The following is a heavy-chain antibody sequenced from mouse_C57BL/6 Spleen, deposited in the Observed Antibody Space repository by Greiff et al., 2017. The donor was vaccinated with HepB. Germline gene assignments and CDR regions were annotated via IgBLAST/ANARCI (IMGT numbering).Heavy chain of an antibody. CDR1: GYAFSSSW. D-gene: IGHD4-1*02. CDR3: APTGTDY. CDR2: IYPGDGDT. Sequence: QVQLKESGPELVKPGASVKISCKASGYAFSSSWMNWVKQRPGKGLEWIGRIYPGDGDTNYNGKFKGKATLTADKSSSTAYMQLSSLTSEDSAVYFCAPTGTDYWGQGTTLTVSS. V-gene: IGHV1-82*01. J-gene: IGHJ2*01.